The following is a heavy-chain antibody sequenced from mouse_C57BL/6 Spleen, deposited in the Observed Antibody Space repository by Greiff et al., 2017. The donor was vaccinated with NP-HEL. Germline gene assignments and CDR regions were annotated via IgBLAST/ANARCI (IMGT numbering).Heavy chain of an antibody. D-gene: IGHD2-2*01. CDR3: ARGDDGDDDWFAY. CDR2: IYPGSGST. V-gene: IGHV1-55*01. J-gene: IGHJ3*01. CDR1: GYTFTSYW. Sequence: QVQLQQPGAELVKPGASVKMSCKASGYTFTSYWITWVKQRPGQGLEWIGDIYPGSGSTNYNEKFKSKATLTVDTSSSAAYMQLSSLTSEDSAVYYCARGDDGDDDWFAYWGQGTLVTVSA.